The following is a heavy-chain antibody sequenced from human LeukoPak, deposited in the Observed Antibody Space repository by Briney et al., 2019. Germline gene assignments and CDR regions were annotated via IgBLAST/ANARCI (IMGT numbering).Heavy chain of an antibody. V-gene: IGHV5-51*01. J-gene: IGHJ4*02. D-gene: IGHD1-26*01. Sequence: GESLKISCRGSGYSFTSYWIGWVRQMPGKGLKWMGIIYPGDSDARYTPSFQGQVTISADKSISTAYLQLSSLKASDTAMYYCARRRDLYSGSYYPFDYWGQGTLVTVSS. CDR3: ARRRDLYSGSYYPFDY. CDR1: GYSFTSYW. CDR2: IYPGDSDA.